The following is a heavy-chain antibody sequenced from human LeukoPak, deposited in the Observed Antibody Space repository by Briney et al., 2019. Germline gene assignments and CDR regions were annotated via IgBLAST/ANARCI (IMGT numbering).Heavy chain of an antibody. CDR3: ARGGWARPDY. CDR2: ISSSSSGV. J-gene: IGHJ4*02. D-gene: IGHD3-10*01. Sequence: PGGSLRLSCTASGFTFSSYGMNWVRQAPGKGLKWVSYISSSSSGVNYADSVKGRFTISRDNAKNSLFLQMNSLRDEDTAVYYCARGGWARPDYWGQGTLVTVSS. CDR1: GFTFSSYG. V-gene: IGHV3-48*02.